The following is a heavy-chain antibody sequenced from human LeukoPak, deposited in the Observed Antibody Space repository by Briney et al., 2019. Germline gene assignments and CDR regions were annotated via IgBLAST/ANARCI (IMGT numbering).Heavy chain of an antibody. CDR1: GFTFSSYA. V-gene: IGHV3-23*03. Sequence: PGGSLRLSCAASGFTFSSYAMSWVRQAPGKGLEWVAVIHNDGTMGQYADSVKGRFTISKDFSRNTLHLQIHSLRDDDTAVYYCAKEGDEFRGYLDVWGKGTTVIVSS. CDR3: AKEGDEFRGYLDV. CDR2: IHNDGTMG. D-gene: IGHD5-12*01. J-gene: IGHJ6*04.